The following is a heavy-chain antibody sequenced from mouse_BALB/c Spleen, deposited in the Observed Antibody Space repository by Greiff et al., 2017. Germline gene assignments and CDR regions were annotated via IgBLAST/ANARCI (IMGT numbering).Heavy chain of an antibody. V-gene: IGHV1-4*02. CDR3: ARLPDGAMAY. J-gene: IGHJ4*01. CDR2: INPSSGYT. D-gene: IGHD2-3*01. Sequence: QVQLQQSAAELARPGASVKMSCKASGYTFTSYTMHWVKQRPGQGLEWIGYINPSSGYTEYNQKFKDKTTLTADKSSSTAYMQLSSLTSEDSAVYYCARLPDGAMAYWGQGTSVTVSS. CDR1: GYTFTSYT.